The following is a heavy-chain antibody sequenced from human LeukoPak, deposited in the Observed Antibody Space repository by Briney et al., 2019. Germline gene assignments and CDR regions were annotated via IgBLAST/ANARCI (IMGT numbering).Heavy chain of an antibody. D-gene: IGHD6-6*01. CDR1: GFTVSSNY. Sequence: GGSLRLSCAASGFTVSSNYMSWVRQAPGKGLEWVSVIYSGGSTYYADSVKGRFTISRDNSKYTLYLQMNSLRAEDTAVYYCARDPAEYSSSALAYPWGQGTLVTVSS. J-gene: IGHJ5*02. CDR3: ARDPAEYSSSALAYP. V-gene: IGHV3-53*01. CDR2: IYSGGST.